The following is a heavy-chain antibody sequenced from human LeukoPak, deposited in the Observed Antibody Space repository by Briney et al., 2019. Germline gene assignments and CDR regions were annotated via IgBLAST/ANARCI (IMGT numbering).Heavy chain of an antibody. V-gene: IGHV4-31*03. Sequence: SDPLSLTCTVSVGPISIGCYYWSWIRQHPGEGLGGIGNSCNSGNKYNNPSLKRRVTISVDTSKNQFSLRLSSVTAADTAVYYCARVGYGDYVVDYWGQGTLVTVSS. CDR2: SCNSGNK. D-gene: IGHD4-17*01. J-gene: IGHJ4*02. CDR1: VGPISIGCYY. CDR3: ARVGYGDYVVDY.